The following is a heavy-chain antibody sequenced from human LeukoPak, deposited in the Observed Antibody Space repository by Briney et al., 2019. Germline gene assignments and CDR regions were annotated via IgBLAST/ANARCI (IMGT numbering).Heavy chain of an antibody. D-gene: IGHD1-26*01. CDR3: ARVKYSGSYYFDY. CDR2: MSPNSDDT. Sequence: GASVKVSFKASGYTFTSYDFNWVRQATGQRPEWMGWMSPNSDDTGYAQKFQDRVTMTRNTSISTAYMELSSLRSDDTAVYYCARVKYSGSYYFDYWGQGTLVTVSS. V-gene: IGHV1-8*01. CDR1: GYTFTSYD. J-gene: IGHJ4*02.